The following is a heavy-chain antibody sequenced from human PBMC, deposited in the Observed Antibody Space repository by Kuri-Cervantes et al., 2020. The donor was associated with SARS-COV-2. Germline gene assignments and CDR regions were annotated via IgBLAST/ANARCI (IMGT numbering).Heavy chain of an antibody. D-gene: IGHD3-22*01. CDR1: GFTFSSYA. J-gene: IGHJ6*02. Sequence: GESLKISCAASGFTFSSYAMHWVRQAPGKGLEWVAVISYDGSNKYYADSVKGRFTISRDNFKNTLYLQMNSLRAEDTAVYYCARDHYYDSSGYSPPNYYYYGMDVWGQGTTVTVSS. CDR3: ARDHYYDSSGYSPPNYYYYGMDV. V-gene: IGHV3-30-3*01. CDR2: ISYDGSNK.